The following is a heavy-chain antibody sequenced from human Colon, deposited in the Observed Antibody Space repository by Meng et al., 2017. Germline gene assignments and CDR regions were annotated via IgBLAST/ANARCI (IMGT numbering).Heavy chain of an antibody. CDR2: INPADSNT. CDR3: ARRFTDASGWLT. Sequence: GESLKISCKGSGYIFTSYWIGWVRQMPGRGLEWMGIINPADSNTRYSPSFQGQVTISADKTITTSYLQWSSLKTSHSATYYCARRFTDASGWLTWGQGTLVTVSS. CDR1: GYIFTSYW. J-gene: IGHJ1*01. D-gene: IGHD6-19*01. V-gene: IGHV5-51*01.